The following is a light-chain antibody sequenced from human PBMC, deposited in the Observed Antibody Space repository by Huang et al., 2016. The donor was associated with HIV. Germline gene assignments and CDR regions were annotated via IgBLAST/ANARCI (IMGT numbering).Light chain of an antibody. CDR2: TAS. V-gene: IGKV1-39*01. J-gene: IGKJ1*01. Sequence: DIQMTQSPPSLSASVGDRVTFTCRANQNITKSLKWYQQKPGKAPKLLIYTASTLESGVPSRFSGSGSGSRFTLNIGNLQPEDFATYYCQQSFSVPRTFG. CDR3: QQSFSVPRT. CDR1: QNITKS.